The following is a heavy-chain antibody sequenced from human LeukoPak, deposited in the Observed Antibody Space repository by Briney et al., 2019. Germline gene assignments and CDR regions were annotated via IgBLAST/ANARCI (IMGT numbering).Heavy chain of an antibody. Sequence: QAGGSLRLSCAASGFTFSSYWMSWVRQAPGKGLEWVANIKQDGSEKYYVDSVKGRFTISRDDAKNSLYLQMNSLRAEDTAVYYCARDRSGYSGYAFFDYWGQGTLVTVSS. V-gene: IGHV3-7*01. J-gene: IGHJ4*02. D-gene: IGHD5-12*01. CDR3: ARDRSGYSGYAFFDY. CDR2: IKQDGSEK. CDR1: GFTFSSYW.